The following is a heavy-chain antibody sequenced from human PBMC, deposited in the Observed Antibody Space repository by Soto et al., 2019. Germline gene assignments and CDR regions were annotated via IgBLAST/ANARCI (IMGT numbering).Heavy chain of an antibody. J-gene: IGHJ5*02. V-gene: IGHV3-74*01. D-gene: IGHD3-10*01. CDR1: GFTFSSYW. CDR3: AKCGARAGGSIACSNPRGGFDP. Sequence: HPGGSLRLSCVASGFTFSSYWMHWVRQAPGKGLVWVSRINSDGSYTNHADSVKGRFTISRDNAKSTLYLQMNSLRGEDTAVYYCAKCGARAGGSIACSNPRGGFDPWGQGTQVTVSS. CDR2: INSDGSYT.